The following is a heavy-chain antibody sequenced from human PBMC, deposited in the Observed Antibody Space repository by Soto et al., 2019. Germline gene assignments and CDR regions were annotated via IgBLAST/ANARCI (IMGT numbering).Heavy chain of an antibody. CDR1: GYTFTSYA. CDR2: INPNSGGT. J-gene: IGHJ4*02. CDR3: ARAQSFYFDY. Sequence: GASVKVSCKASGYTFTSYAMHWVRQAPGQRLEWMGWINPNSGGTKYTQNFQGWVTMTRDTSISTAYMELSRLRSDDTAVYYCARAQSFYFDYWGQGTLVTAPQ. V-gene: IGHV1-2*04.